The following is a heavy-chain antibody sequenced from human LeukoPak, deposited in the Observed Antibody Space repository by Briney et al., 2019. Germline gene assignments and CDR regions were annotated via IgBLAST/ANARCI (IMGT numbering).Heavy chain of an antibody. J-gene: IGHJ4*02. V-gene: IGHV1-3*01. Sequence: ASVTVSCKASGCTFTSYPMHWLRPAPGQRLEWMGWINSGNGNTKYSKKFQGRVTITRDTSASTAYMELSSLRSEDTAVYYCARGRELLWFGEPIPFFVYWGQGTLVTVSS. CDR1: GCTFTSYP. CDR3: ARGRELLWFGEPIPFFVY. CDR2: INSGNGNT. D-gene: IGHD3-10*01.